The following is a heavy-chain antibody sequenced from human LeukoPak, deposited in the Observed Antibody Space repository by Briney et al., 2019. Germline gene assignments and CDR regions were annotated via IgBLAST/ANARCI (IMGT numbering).Heavy chain of an antibody. CDR2: MNPNSGNT. V-gene: IGHV1-8*02. CDR3: AKLHTTWSPRDNWFDP. D-gene: IGHD1-14*01. J-gene: IGHJ5*02. CDR1: GYTFTSYD. Sequence: ASVKVSCKASGYTFTSYDINWVRQATGQGLEWMGYMNPNSGNTGYAQKLQGRVTITIDTSASTAYMEMSSLRSEDTAMYYCAKLHTTWSPRDNWFDPWGQGTLVTVSS.